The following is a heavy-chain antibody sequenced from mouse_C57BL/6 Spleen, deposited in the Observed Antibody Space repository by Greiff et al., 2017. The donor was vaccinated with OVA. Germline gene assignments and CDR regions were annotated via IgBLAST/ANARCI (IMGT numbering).Heavy chain of an antibody. D-gene: IGHD3-2*02. CDR2: IDPENGDT. V-gene: IGHV14-4*01. CDR1: GFNIKDDY. CDR3: TQTAQALAWFAY. J-gene: IGHJ3*01. Sequence: EVQLQQSGAELVRPGASVKLSCTASGFNIKDDYMHWVKQRPEQGLEWIGWIDPENGDTEYASKFQGKSTITADTSSNTAYLQIRSLTSEDTAVYYCTQTAQALAWFAYWGQGTLVTVSA.